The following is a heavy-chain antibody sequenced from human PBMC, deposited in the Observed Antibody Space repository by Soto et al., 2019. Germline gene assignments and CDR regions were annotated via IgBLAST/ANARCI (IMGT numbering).Heavy chain of an antibody. Sequence: QVQLVQSGAEVKKPGASVKVSCKASGYTFTSYAMHWVRQAPGQRLEWMGWSNAGNGNTKYSQEFQGRITITRDTAPSQAYMELSRLRSEDTAVYYCARGAATIFGVVSRNYFDYWGQGTPVTVSS. CDR2: SNAGNGNT. D-gene: IGHD3-3*01. J-gene: IGHJ4*02. CDR1: GYTFTSYA. CDR3: ARGAATIFGVVSRNYFDY. V-gene: IGHV1-3*02.